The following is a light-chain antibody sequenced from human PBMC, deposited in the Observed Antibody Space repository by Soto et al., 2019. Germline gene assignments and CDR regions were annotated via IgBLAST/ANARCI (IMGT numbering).Light chain of an antibody. CDR3: SSYTSSSTVV. CDR2: DVS. Sequence: QSALTQPASVSGSPGQSITISCTGTSSDVGGYNYVSWYQQHPGKAPKLMIYDVSNRPSGVSNRFSCSTSGNTASLTISGLLAEDEADYYCSSYTSSSTVVFGGGTKLTVL. CDR1: SSDVGGYNY. J-gene: IGLJ2*01. V-gene: IGLV2-14*01.